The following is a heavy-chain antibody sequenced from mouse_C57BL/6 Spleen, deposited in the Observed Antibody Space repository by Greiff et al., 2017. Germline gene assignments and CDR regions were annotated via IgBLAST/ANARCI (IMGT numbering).Heavy chain of an antibody. CDR1: GYTFTSYW. CDR2: IYPGSGST. D-gene: IGHD2-4*01. V-gene: IGHV1-55*01. Sequence: QVQLQQPGAELVKPGASVKMSCKASGYTFTSYWITWVKQRPGQGLEWIGDIYPGSGSTNYNEKFKSKATLTVDTSSSTAYMQLSSLTSADSAVYYCARWIYYDYDDYAMDYGGQGTSVTVSS. CDR3: ARWIYYDYDDYAMDY. J-gene: IGHJ4*01.